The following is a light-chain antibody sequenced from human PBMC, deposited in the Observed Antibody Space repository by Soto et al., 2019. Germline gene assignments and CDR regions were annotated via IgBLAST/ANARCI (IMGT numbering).Light chain of an antibody. J-gene: IGKJ5*01. CDR1: QSVSSNY. CDR2: NAS. Sequence: EIVLTQSPGTLSLSPGERATLPCRASQSVSSNYLAWHQQKPGQAPRLLIYNASSRATGIPDRFSGSGSGTDFTLTISSLEPEDFAVYYCQQRSNFITFGQGTRLEIK. CDR3: QQRSNFIT. V-gene: IGKV3D-20*02.